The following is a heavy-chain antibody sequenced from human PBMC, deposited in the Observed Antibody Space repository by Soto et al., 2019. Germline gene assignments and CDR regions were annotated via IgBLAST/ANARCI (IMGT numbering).Heavy chain of an antibody. Sequence: GGSLRLSCAASGITFSSYGMYWVRQAPGKGLEWVAVIWYDGSNKYYGDSVKGRFTISRDNSKNMLYLQMNSLRAEDTAVYYCARALYSSSWYTLGYWGQGTMGTVSS. CDR2: IWYDGSNK. D-gene: IGHD6-13*01. J-gene: IGHJ4*02. V-gene: IGHV3-33*01. CDR3: ARALYSSSWYTLGY. CDR1: GITFSSYG.